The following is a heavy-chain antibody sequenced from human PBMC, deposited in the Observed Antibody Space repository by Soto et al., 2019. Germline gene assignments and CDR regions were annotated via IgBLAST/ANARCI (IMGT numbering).Heavy chain of an antibody. D-gene: IGHD3-3*01. CDR3: ATMAGRKYYDFWSGHRFDY. Sequence: GESLKISCKVSGYTLTELSMHWVRQAPGKGLEWMGGFDPEDGETIYAQKFQGRVTMTEDTSTDTAYMELSSLRSEDTAVYYCATMAGRKYYDFWSGHRFDYWGQGTLVTVSS. V-gene: IGHV1-24*01. CDR1: GYTLTELS. CDR2: FDPEDGET. J-gene: IGHJ4*02.